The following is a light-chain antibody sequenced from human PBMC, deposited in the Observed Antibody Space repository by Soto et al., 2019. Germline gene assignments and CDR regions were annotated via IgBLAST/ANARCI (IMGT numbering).Light chain of an antibody. V-gene: IGKV3-20*01. CDR1: QIVSSSY. CDR3: QQYVSSPRT. CDR2: GAS. J-gene: IGKJ1*01. Sequence: EIVLTQSPGTLSLSPGDRATLSCRASQIVSSSYLAWYQQKPGQAPRLLMYGASNRATGIPDRFSGSGSGTDFTLTISGLEPEDFAVYYCQQYVSSPRTFGQGTKAEVK.